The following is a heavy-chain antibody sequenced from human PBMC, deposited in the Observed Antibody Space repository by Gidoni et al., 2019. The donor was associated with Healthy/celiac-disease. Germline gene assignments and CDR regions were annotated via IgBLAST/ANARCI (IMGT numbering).Heavy chain of an antibody. CDR1: GGSISSGAYY. J-gene: IGHJ4*02. Sequence: QVQLQESGPGLVKPSQTLSLTCTFSGGSISSGAYYWSWIRQHPGKGLEWIGYIYYSGSSYYNPSLKSRVTISVDTSKNQFSLKLSSVTAADTAVYYCARDEGDGYFDYWGQGTLVTVSA. CDR2: IYYSGSS. D-gene: IGHD1-26*01. V-gene: IGHV4-31*03. CDR3: ARDEGDGYFDY.